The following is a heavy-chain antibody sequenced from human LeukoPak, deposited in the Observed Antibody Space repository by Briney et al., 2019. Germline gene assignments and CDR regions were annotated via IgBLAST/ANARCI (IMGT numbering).Heavy chain of an antibody. J-gene: IGHJ5*02. Sequence: SETLSLTCAVSGYSISSGYYWGWIRQPPGKGLERIGSIYHSGSTYYNPSLKSRVTISVDTSKNQFSLKLSAVTAADTAVYYCARRVVPAAIGEFDPWGQGTLVTVSS. CDR1: GYSISSGYY. CDR2: IYHSGST. D-gene: IGHD2-2*02. CDR3: ARRVVPAAIGEFDP. V-gene: IGHV4-38-2*01.